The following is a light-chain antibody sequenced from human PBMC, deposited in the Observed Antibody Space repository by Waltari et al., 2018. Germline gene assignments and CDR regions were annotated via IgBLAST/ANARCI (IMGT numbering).Light chain of an antibody. J-gene: IGKJ1*01. Sequence: DIVMTQSQDSLAVSLGERATINCESRQSVLYSSNNKNYLAWYQQKPGQPPKLLIYWASTRESGVPDRFSGSGSGTDFTLTISSLQAEDVAVYYCQQYYSTPWTFGQGTKVEIK. CDR1: QSVLYSSNNKNY. CDR2: WAS. V-gene: IGKV4-1*01. CDR3: QQYYSTPWT.